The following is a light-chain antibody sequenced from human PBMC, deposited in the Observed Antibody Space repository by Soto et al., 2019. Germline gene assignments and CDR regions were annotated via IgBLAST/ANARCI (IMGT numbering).Light chain of an antibody. CDR2: EVS. CDR1: SSDVGGYNY. CDR3: SSYTSSSTPVV. Sequence: QSVLTQPASVSGSPGQSITISCTGTSSDVGGYNYVSWYQQHPGKAPKLIIYEVSNRPSGVSNRFSGSKSGNTASLTISGLQADDDADYYCSSYTSSSTPVVFGTGTKVTVL. J-gene: IGLJ1*01. V-gene: IGLV2-14*01.